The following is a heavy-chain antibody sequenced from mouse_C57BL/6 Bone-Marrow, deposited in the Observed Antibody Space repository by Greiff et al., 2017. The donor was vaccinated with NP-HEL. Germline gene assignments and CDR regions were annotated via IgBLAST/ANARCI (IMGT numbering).Heavy chain of an antibody. J-gene: IGHJ1*03. CDR2: IDPENGDT. CDR1: GFNIKDDY. D-gene: IGHD1-1*01. CDR3: TTPPYYYGSSYWYFDV. Sequence: EVQLQQSGAELVRPGASVKLSCTASGFNIKDDYMHWVKQRPEQGLEWIGWIDPENGDTEYASNFQGKATITADTSSNTAYLQHSSLTSEDTAVYYCTTPPYYYGSSYWYFDVWGTGTTVTVSS. V-gene: IGHV14-4*01.